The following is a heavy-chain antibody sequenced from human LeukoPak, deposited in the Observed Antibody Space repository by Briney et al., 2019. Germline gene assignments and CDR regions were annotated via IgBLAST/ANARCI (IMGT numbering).Heavy chain of an antibody. Sequence: SETLSLTCTVSGGSISGFYWSWVRQPPGKGLEWIGYMDKSGGTTYNPSLKSRVTISVDTSKNQFSLNLSPVTAADTAVYYCARDYSKGGGFDFWGQGTLVTVSS. CDR2: MDKSGGT. CDR1: GGSISGFY. V-gene: IGHV4-59*01. CDR3: ARDYSKGGGFDF. J-gene: IGHJ4*02. D-gene: IGHD4-11*01.